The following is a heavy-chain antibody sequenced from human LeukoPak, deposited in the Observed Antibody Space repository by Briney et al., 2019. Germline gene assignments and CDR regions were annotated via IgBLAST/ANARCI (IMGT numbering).Heavy chain of an antibody. CDR1: GYTFTGYY. V-gene: IGHV1-2*02. Sequence: ASVKVSCKASGYTFTGYYMHWVRQAPGQGLEWMGWINPNSGGTNYAQKFQGRVTMTRDTSISTAYMELSRLRSDDTAVYYRARDSNGDYYYYYMDVWGKGTTVTVSS. J-gene: IGHJ6*03. CDR3: ARDSNGDYYYYYMDV. CDR2: INPNSGGT. D-gene: IGHD4-17*01.